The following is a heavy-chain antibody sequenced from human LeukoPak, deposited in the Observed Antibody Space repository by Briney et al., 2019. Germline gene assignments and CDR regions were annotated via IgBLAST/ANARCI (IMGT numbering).Heavy chain of an antibody. CDR3: ARNLWFGESADAFNI. D-gene: IGHD3-10*01. CDR1: GGSINSYY. J-gene: IGHJ3*02. CDR2: FYYSGTT. Sequence: PSETLSLTCTVSGGSINSYYWSWIRQPPGMGLEWIGYFYYSGTTNYNPSLKSRVTISVDTSQNQFSLKLSSVTAADTAVYYCARNLWFGESADAFNIWGQGTMVTVSS. V-gene: IGHV4-59*01.